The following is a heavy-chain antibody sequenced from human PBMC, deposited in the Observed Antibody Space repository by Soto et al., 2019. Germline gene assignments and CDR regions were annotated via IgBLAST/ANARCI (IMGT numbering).Heavy chain of an antibody. CDR1: GYTFTTYG. Sequence: AASVKVSCKTSGYTFTTYGISWVRQAPGQGLEWMGWISAHNGNTNYTQKVQGRVTMTADTSPSTAYMELRSLRSDDTAIYFCARDTGKFDYWGQGTLVTVSS. J-gene: IGHJ4*02. CDR2: ISAHNGNT. D-gene: IGHD4-17*01. CDR3: ARDTGKFDY. V-gene: IGHV1-18*01.